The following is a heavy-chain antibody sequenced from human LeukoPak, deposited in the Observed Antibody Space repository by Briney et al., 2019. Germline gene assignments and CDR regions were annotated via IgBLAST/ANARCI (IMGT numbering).Heavy chain of an antibody. V-gene: IGHV3-23*01. CDR3: AKDIGWFDP. CDR1: GFTFRSYA. CDR2: ISGTGDSP. J-gene: IGHJ5*02. Sequence: GGSLRLSCAASGFTFRSYAMNWVRQAPGKGLEWVSAISGTGDSPHYADSVKGRFTISRDNSKDTLYLQMNSLRAEDTAFYYCAKDIGWFDPWGQGTLVTVSS.